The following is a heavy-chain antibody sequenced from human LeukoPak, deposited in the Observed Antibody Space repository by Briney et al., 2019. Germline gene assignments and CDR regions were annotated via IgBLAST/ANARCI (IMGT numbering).Heavy chain of an antibody. CDR3: ARSVYGSGSYWYYYYYYMDV. D-gene: IGHD3-10*01. CDR2: INSDGSST. J-gene: IGHJ6*03. Sequence: GGSLRLSCAASGFTFSGYWMHWVRQAPGKGLVWVSRINSDGSSTSYADSVKGRFTISRDNAKNTLYLQMNSLRAEDTAVYYCARSVYGSGSYWYYYYYYMDVWGKGTTVTISS. CDR1: GFTFSGYW. V-gene: IGHV3-74*01.